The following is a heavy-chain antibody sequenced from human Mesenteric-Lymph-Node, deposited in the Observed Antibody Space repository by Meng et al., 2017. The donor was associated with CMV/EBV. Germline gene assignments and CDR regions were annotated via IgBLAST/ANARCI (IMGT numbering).Heavy chain of an antibody. CDR1: GFTFSDYA. J-gene: IGHJ3*02. V-gene: IGHV3-23*01. CDR2: ISGSGGTR. D-gene: IGHD1-26*01. Sequence: GESLKISCAASGFTFSDYAMSWVRQAPGKGLEWASGISGSGGTRYHAGSVKGRFTISRDNSKNTLYLQMNSLRVEDTAVYYCAKPRLIVGTIDMWGQGTMVTVSS. CDR3: AKPRLIVGTIDM.